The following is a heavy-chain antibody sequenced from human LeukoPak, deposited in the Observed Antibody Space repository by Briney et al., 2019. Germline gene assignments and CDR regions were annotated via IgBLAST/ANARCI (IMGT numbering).Heavy chain of an antibody. CDR2: ISNTASAT. CDR3: ARERKYYYMDF. J-gene: IGHJ6*03. Sequence: GGSLRLSCVGSEFSFSNFNMIWVRQAAGKGPEYISHISNTASATYYIDSVRGRFTISRDNARNSLYLQMDSLRAEDTAVYYCARERKYYYMDFWGKGTTVTVS. CDR1: EFSFSNFN. D-gene: IGHD2/OR15-2a*01. V-gene: IGHV3-48*01.